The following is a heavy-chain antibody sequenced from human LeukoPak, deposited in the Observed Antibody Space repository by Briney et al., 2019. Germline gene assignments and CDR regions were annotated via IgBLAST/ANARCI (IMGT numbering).Heavy chain of an antibody. D-gene: IGHD5-12*01. CDR1: GGSFSAYY. CDR3: ARQRRYISGSAHWFDP. V-gene: IGHV4-34*01. CDR2: INHSGST. Sequence: SETLSLTCAVYGGSFSAYYWSWIRQPPGKGLEWIGEINHSGSTNYNPSLKSRVTISVDTSKNQFSLKLNSVTAADTAVYYCARQRRYISGSAHWFDPWGQGTLVTVSS. J-gene: IGHJ5*02.